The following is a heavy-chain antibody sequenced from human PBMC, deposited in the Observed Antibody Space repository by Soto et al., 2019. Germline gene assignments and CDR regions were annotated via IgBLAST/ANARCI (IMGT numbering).Heavy chain of an antibody. CDR2: IIPIFGTV. D-gene: IGHD6-19*01. V-gene: IGHV1-69*12. Sequence: QVQLLQSGAEVKKPGSSVRVSCEASGGTFRTYAISWVRQAPGQGLEWMGGIIPIFGTVNYAQKFQGRVTITAGESTTTVYMDLRSLRSEDTAVYYCAKGAVAGTPTSYYYYGMDVWGQGTTVTVSS. J-gene: IGHJ6*02. CDR3: AKGAVAGTPTSYYYYGMDV. CDR1: GGTFRTYA.